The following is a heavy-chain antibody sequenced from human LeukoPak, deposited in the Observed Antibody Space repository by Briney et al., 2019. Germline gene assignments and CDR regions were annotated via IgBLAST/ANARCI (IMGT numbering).Heavy chain of an antibody. J-gene: IGHJ4*02. D-gene: IGHD4-23*01. V-gene: IGHV3-74*01. Sequence: GGSLRLSCAASGFTFSNYWMHWVRQSPGKGPVWVARINIDGSYTSYADSVKGRFTISRDDAKNTLYLQMSRLRAEETAVYYCARDFDAGGTPGEAFDYWGRGTLVTVSS. CDR1: GFTFSNYW. CDR2: INIDGSYT. CDR3: ARDFDAGGTPGEAFDY.